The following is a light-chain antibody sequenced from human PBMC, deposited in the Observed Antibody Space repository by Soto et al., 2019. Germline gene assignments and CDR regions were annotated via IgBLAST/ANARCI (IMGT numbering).Light chain of an antibody. Sequence: DIQMTQSPSSLSASLGDRVTITCRASQSISSNLNWYQQKPGRAPNLLIYAASTLQSGVRSRFSGSGSGTDFTLTISSLQPEDFAIYYCQQSFQTPLTFGGGTKVEIK. J-gene: IGKJ4*01. V-gene: IGKV1-39*01. CDR2: AAS. CDR1: QSISSN. CDR3: QQSFQTPLT.